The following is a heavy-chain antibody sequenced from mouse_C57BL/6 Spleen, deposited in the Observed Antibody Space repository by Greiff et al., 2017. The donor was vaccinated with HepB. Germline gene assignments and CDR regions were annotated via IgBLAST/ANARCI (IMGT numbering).Heavy chain of an antibody. Sequence: EVKLVESGVDLVKPGGSLKLSCAASGFTFSSYGMSWVRQTPDKRLEWVATISSGGSYTYYPDSVKGRFTISRDNAKNTLYLQMSSLKSEDTAMYYCARLYDYGYYFDYWGQGTTLTVSS. CDR3: ARLYDYGYYFDY. J-gene: IGHJ2*01. V-gene: IGHV5-6*01. CDR2: ISSGGSYT. D-gene: IGHD2-4*01. CDR1: GFTFSSYG.